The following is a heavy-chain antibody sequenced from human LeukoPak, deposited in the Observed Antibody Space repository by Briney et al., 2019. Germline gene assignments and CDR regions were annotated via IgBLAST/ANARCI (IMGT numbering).Heavy chain of an antibody. D-gene: IGHD2-15*01. CDR2: IYHSGST. J-gene: IGHJ5*02. CDR1: GGSISSGGYS. CDR3: ARAGVAATKGLVWFDP. V-gene: IGHV4-30-2*01. Sequence: SETLSLTCAVSGGSISSGGYSWSWIRQPPGKGLEWIGYIYHSGSTYYNPSLKSRVTISVDRSKSQFSLKLSSVTAADTAVYYCARAGVAATKGLVWFDPWGQGTLVTVSS.